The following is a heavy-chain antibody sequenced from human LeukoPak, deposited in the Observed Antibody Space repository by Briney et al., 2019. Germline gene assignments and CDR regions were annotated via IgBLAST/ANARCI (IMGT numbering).Heavy chain of an antibody. CDR3: AREEAYGSSWYYYYYMDV. CDR1: GFTFSSYSM. Sequence: GSLRLSCAASGFTFSSYSMNWVRQPPGKGLEWIGEIYHSGSTNYNPSLKSRVTISVDKSKNQFSLKLSSVTAADTAVYYCAREEAYGSSWYYYYYMDVWGKGTTVTVSS. V-gene: IGHV4-4*02. D-gene: IGHD6-13*01. J-gene: IGHJ6*03. CDR2: IYHSGST.